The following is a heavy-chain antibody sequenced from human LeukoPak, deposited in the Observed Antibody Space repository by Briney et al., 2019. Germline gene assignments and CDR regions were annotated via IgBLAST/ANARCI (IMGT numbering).Heavy chain of an antibody. CDR2: INSNSGGT. D-gene: IGHD2-15*01. CDR3: AREKVEGANWFDP. CDR1: GYTFTGYY. V-gene: IGHV1-2*02. Sequence: ASVKVSCKASGYTFTGYYMHWVRQAPGQGLEWMGWINSNSGGTNYAQKFQGRVTMTRDTSISTVYMELSRLRSDDTAVYYCAREKVEGANWFDPWGQGTLVTVSS. J-gene: IGHJ5*02.